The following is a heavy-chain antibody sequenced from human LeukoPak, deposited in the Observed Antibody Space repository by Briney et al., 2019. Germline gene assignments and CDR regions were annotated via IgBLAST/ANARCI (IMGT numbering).Heavy chain of an antibody. CDR2: ISYDGSNK. D-gene: IGHD3-10*01. Sequence: GGSLRLSCAASGFTFSSYGMHWVRQAPGKGLEWVAVISYDGSNKYYADSVKGRFTISRDNSKNTLYLQMNSLRAEDTAVYYCAKEGRTYYYGSGSYAVAHFDYWGQGTLVTVS. CDR3: AKEGRTYYYGSGSYAVAHFDY. J-gene: IGHJ4*02. V-gene: IGHV3-30*18. CDR1: GFTFSSYG.